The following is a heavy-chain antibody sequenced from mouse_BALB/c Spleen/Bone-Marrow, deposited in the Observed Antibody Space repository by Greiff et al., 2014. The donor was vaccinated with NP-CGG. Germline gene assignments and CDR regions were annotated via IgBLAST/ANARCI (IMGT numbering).Heavy chain of an antibody. J-gene: IGHJ4*01. V-gene: IGHV1S41*01. CDR2: IAPGSGST. CDR1: GYTFTSYW. D-gene: IGHD2-1*01. Sequence: DLVKPGASVKLSCKASGYTFTSYWINWIKQRPGQGLEWIGRIAPGSGSTCYNEMFKGKATLTVDTSSSTAYIQLSSLSSEDSAVYFCARFPIYYGNYGAMDYWGQGTSVTASS. CDR3: ARFPIYYGNYGAMDY.